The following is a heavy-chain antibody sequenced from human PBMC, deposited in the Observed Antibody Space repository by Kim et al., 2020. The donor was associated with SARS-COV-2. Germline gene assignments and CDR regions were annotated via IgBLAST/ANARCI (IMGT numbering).Heavy chain of an antibody. CDR2: ITTSSGTT. V-gene: IGHV3-48*04. D-gene: IGHD6-13*01. CDR3: ARQQLQSPYYYYGMDV. CDR1: GFTFSNYN. Sequence: GSLRLSCAASGFTFSNYNMNWVRQAPGKGLEWVSYITTSSGTTYYGDSVKGRITISRDNAKNSLYLQMNSLRAEDTAVYYCARQQLQSPYYYYGMDVWGQGTTVTVSS. J-gene: IGHJ6*02.